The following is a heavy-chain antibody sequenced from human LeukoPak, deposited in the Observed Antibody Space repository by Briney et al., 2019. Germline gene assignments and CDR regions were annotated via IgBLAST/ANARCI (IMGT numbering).Heavy chain of an antibody. D-gene: IGHD3-10*01. J-gene: IGHJ3*02. CDR2: IYTSGST. V-gene: IGHV4-4*07. CDR3: ARDCGSGSYYRRLFAFDI. Sequence: SETLSLTCTVSGGSISSYYWSWIRQPAGKGLEWIGRIYTSGSTNYNPSLKSRVTMSVDTSKNQFSLKLSSVTAADTAVYYCARDCGSGSYYRRLFAFDIWGQGTMVTVSS. CDR1: GGSISSYY.